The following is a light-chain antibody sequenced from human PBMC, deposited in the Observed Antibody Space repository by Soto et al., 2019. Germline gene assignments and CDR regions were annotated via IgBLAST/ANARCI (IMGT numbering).Light chain of an antibody. CDR3: QQYNNWPPLT. J-gene: IGKJ4*01. Sequence: ERVITQSPATMSVSPGERATLSCRASQSMGSNVAWYQQKPGQAPRLLIYGAYTRATGIPARFSGSGSGTEFTLTISSLQSEDFAVYYGQQYNNWPPLTVGGGTKGEIK. CDR1: QSMGSN. V-gene: IGKV3-15*01. CDR2: GAY.